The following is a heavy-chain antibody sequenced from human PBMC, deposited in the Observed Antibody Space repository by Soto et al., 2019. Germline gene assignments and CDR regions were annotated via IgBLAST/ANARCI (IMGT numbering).Heavy chain of an antibody. Sequence: SETLSLTCTVSGGSIRSSSYYWGWIRQPPGKGLEWIGSMYFCGYTDYNPSLKSRVTISVDTSKNQFSLKLKSVTAADTAVYYCARDKTRPENWFDPWGQGTLVTVSS. CDR1: GGSIRSSSYY. CDR2: MYFCGYT. V-gene: IGHV4-39*01. CDR3: ARDKTRPENWFDP. J-gene: IGHJ5*02.